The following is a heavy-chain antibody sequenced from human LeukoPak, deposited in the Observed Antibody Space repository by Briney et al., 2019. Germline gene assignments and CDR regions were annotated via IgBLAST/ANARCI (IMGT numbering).Heavy chain of an antibody. CDR2: IYSGGST. V-gene: IGHV3-66*01. CDR1: GFTVSSNY. Sequence: PGGSLRLSCAASGFTVSSNYMSWVRQAPGKGLEWVSVIYSGGSTYYADSVKGRFTISRDNAKNSLYLQMNSLRAEDTAVYYCARVAGYCSGGSCDDDYFDYWGQGTLVTVSS. CDR3: ARVAGYCSGGSCDDDYFDY. J-gene: IGHJ4*02. D-gene: IGHD2-15*01.